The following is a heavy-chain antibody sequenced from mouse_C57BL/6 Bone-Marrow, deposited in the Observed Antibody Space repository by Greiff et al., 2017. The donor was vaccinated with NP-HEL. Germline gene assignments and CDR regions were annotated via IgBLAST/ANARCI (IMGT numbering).Heavy chain of an antibody. Sequence: EVKLQESGAELVKPGASVKLSCTASGFNIQDYYMHWVKQRTEQGLEWIGRIDPEDGETKYAPKFQGKATITADTSSNTAYLQLSSLTSEDTAVYYCARLYYGSRGYWYFDVWGTGTTVTVSA. CDR3: ARLYYGSRGYWYFDV. V-gene: IGHV14-2*01. D-gene: IGHD1-1*01. CDR2: IDPEDGET. CDR1: GFNIQDYY. J-gene: IGHJ1*03.